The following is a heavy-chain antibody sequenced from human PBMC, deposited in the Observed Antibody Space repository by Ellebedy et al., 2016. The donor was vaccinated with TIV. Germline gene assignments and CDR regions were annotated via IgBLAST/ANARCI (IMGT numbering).Heavy chain of an antibody. J-gene: IGHJ3*02. Sequence: GESLKISCAASGFTFRDFAMNWVRQAPGKGLEWVSAISSSGDIKYFADSVKGRFTISRDNSQDTVHLQMHSLRAEDTAVYYCTKRGVAWAAFDIWGPGTLVTVSS. CDR2: ISSSGDIK. CDR1: GFTFRDFA. V-gene: IGHV3-23*01. D-gene: IGHD7-27*01. CDR3: TKRGVAWAAFDI.